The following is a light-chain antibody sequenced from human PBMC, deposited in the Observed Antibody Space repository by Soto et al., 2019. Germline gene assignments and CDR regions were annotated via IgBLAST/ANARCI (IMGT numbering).Light chain of an antibody. CDR1: QSVGSY. V-gene: IGKV3-20*01. Sequence: FPASLSLSLGERATLSCRASQSVGSYLAWYQQKPVQAPRLLMYGASSRATGIPDRFSGSGSGAFFPLTSSMQPQEYAVDYCYHQDTSPTWTFGQGTKVDIK. CDR3: YHQDTSPTWT. CDR2: GAS. J-gene: IGKJ1*01.